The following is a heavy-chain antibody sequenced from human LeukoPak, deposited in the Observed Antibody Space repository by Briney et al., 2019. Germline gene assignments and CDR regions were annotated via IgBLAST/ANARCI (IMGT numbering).Heavy chain of an antibody. CDR3: ARVVVVPAANYYYYYYGMDV. CDR1: GYTFTSYD. J-gene: IGHJ6*02. D-gene: IGHD2-2*01. Sequence: ASVKVSCKASGYTFTSYDINWVRQATGQGLEWMGWMNPNSGNTGYAQKFQGRVTMTRNTSISTAYMELSSLRSEDTAVYYCARVVVVPAANYYYYYYGMDVWGQETTVTVSS. CDR2: MNPNSGNT. V-gene: IGHV1-8*01.